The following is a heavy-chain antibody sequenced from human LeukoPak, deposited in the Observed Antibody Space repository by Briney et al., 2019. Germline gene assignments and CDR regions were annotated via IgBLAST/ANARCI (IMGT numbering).Heavy chain of an antibody. V-gene: IGHV3-48*03. CDR1: GFTFSSYE. D-gene: IGHD2-15*01. J-gene: IGHJ4*02. CDR3: AKVSLCSGGSCYSSPFDY. CDR2: ISSSGSTI. Sequence: PGGSLRLSCAASGFTFSSYEMNWVRQAPGKGLEWVSYISSSGSTIYYADSVEGRFTISRDNAKNSLYLQMNSLRAEDTAVYYCAKVSLCSGGSCYSSPFDYWGQGTLVTVSS.